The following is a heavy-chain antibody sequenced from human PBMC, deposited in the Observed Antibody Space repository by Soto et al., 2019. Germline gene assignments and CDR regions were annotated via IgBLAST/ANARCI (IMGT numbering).Heavy chain of an antibody. CDR2: IYYSGST. D-gene: IGHD3-10*01. Sequence: SETLSLTCTVSGGSISSYYWSWIRQPPGKGLEWIGYIYYSGSTNYNPSLKSRVTISVDTSKNQFSLKLSSVTAADTAVYYCASLNGSGSYYIRYWGQGTLVTVSS. V-gene: IGHV4-59*01. J-gene: IGHJ4*02. CDR3: ASLNGSGSYYIRY. CDR1: GGSISSYY.